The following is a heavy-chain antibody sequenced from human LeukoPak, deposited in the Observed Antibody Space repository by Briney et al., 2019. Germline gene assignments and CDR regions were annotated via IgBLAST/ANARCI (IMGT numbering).Heavy chain of an antibody. CDR2: MNPNSDNT. J-gene: IGHJ4*02. CDR1: GYTFSSYD. D-gene: IGHD3-22*01. Sequence: GASVKVSCKASGYTFSSYDINWVRQATGQGLEWMGWMNPNSDNTGSAQKFQGRVTMTRNTSISTAYMELSSLRSEDTAVYYCARVRAYYYDSSGPYFDYWGQGTLVTVSS. CDR3: ARVRAYYYDSSGPYFDY. V-gene: IGHV1-8*01.